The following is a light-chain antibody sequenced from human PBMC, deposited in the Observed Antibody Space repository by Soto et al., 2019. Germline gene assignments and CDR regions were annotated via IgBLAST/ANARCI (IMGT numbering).Light chain of an antibody. CDR1: QSLLHSNGYNY. CDR2: LGS. CDR3: MQTLQNWT. V-gene: IGKV2-28*01. J-gene: IGKJ1*01. Sequence: DIVMTQSPLSLPVTPGEPASISCRSIQSLLHSNGYNYLDWYLQKPGQSPQLLIYLGSNRASGVPDRFSGSGSGTDFTLKISRVEAEDVGVYYCMQTLQNWTFGQGTKVEIX.